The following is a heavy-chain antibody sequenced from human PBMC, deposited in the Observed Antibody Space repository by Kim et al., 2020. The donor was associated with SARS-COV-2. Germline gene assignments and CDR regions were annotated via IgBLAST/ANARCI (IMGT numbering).Heavy chain of an antibody. Sequence: GESLKISCKGSGYSFTSYWIGWVRQMPGKGLEWMGIIYPGDSDTRYSPSFQGQVTISADKSISTAYLQWSSLKASDTAMYYCARHSAIRDGYNRGIVDWGQGTLVTVSS. D-gene: IGHD2-21*01. V-gene: IGHV5-51*01. J-gene: IGHJ4*02. CDR3: ARHSAIRDGYNRGIVD. CDR2: IYPGDSDT. CDR1: GYSFTSYW.